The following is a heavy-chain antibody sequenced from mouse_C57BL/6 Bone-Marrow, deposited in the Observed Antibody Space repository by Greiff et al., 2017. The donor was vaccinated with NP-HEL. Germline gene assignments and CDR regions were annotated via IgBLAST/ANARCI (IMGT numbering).Heavy chain of an antibody. CDR2: IYPGDGDT. CDR3: GDGYYVAWFAY. V-gene: IGHV1-82*01. D-gene: IGHD2-3*01. J-gene: IGHJ3*01. CDR1: GYAFSSSW. Sequence: QVQLQQSGPELVKPGASVKISCKASGYAFSSSWMNWVKQRPGKGLEWIGRIYPGDGDTNYNGKFKGKATLTADKSSSTAYMQLSSLTSEDSAVYFCGDGYYVAWFAYWGQGTLVTVSA.